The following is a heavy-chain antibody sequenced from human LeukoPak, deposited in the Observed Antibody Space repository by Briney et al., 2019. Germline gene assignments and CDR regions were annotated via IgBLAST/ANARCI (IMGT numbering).Heavy chain of an antibody. CDR3: ARHAYYYDRSGSYEAFDI. CDR2: MYYSGST. CDR1: GGSLSSHY. V-gene: IGHV4-59*08. D-gene: IGHD3-22*01. Sequence: PSETLSLTCTVSGGSLSSHYWSWIRQPPGKGRDWIGSMYYSGSTNYKPSLKSRVTISVDTSKNQFSLKLSSVTAADTAVYYCARHAYYYDRSGSYEAFDIWGQGTMVTVSS. J-gene: IGHJ3*02.